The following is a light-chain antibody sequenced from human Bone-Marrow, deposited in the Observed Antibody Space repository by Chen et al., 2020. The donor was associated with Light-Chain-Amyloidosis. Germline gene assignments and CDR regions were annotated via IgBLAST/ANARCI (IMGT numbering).Light chain of an antibody. Sequence: VVMTQSPLSLPVTLGQPASISCRSTQSLVNIDGNTYLSWFQQRPGQSPRRLIYKVSNRDVGVPDRFSGSGSGTDFTLKISRVEAEDVGVYYCMQGTHWPLTFGGGTNVEIK. CDR3: MQGTHWPLT. CDR2: KVS. J-gene: IGKJ4*01. V-gene: IGKV2-30*01. CDR1: QSLVNIDGNTY.